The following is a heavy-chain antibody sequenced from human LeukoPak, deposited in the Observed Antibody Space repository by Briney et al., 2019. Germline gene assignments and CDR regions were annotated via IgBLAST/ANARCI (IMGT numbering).Heavy chain of an antibody. CDR2: IYSGGST. D-gene: IGHD1-26*01. Sequence: GGSLRLSCAASGLTVSSNYMSWVRQAPGKGLEWVSVIYSGGSTYYADSVKGRFTICRDNSKNTLYLQMNSLRAEDTAVYYCARDSKLGGMDVWGQGTTVTVSS. CDR1: GLTVSSNY. V-gene: IGHV3-66*01. J-gene: IGHJ6*02. CDR3: ARDSKLGGMDV.